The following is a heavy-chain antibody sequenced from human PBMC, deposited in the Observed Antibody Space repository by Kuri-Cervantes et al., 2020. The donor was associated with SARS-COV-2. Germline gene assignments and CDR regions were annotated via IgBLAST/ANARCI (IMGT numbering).Heavy chain of an antibody. V-gene: IGHV3-7*01. CDR3: AREMKEGAVMGAFDI. CDR2: IKQDGSEK. CDR1: GFTFSSYW. D-gene: IGHD1-26*01. Sequence: GGSLRLSCAASGFTFSSYWMSWVRQAPGKGLEWVANIKQDGSEKYYVDSVKGRFTSRDNAKNSLYLQMNSLRAEDTAVYYCAREMKEGAVMGAFDIWGQGTMVTVSS. J-gene: IGHJ3*02.